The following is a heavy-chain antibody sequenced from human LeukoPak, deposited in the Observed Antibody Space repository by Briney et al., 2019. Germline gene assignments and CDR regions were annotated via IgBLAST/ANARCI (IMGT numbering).Heavy chain of an antibody. CDR2: ISYEGSNK. D-gene: IGHD5-24*01. Sequence: PGRSLTLSCAASGFTFSSHTMHWVRQAPGKGLEWVAVISYEGSNKYYADSVKGRFTTSRDNSKTTLYLQMNSLRAENTAVYYCARELGDGYNNGTFDYWGQGTLVIVSS. J-gene: IGHJ4*02. CDR1: GFTFSSHT. CDR3: ARELGDGYNNGTFDY. V-gene: IGHV3-30-3*01.